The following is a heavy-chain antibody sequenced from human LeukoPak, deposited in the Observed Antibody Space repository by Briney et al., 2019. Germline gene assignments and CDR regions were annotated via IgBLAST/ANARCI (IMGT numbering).Heavy chain of an antibody. V-gene: IGHV1-46*01. CDR1: GYTFTSYG. CDR3: ARTAARRFDY. Sequence: ASVKVSCTASGYTFTSYGISWVRQAPGQGLEWMGIINPTGGSTTYAQKFQGRVTMTRDTSTSTVYMELSSLRSDDTAVYYCARTAARRFDYWGQGTLVTVSS. D-gene: IGHD6-6*01. J-gene: IGHJ4*02. CDR2: INPTGGST.